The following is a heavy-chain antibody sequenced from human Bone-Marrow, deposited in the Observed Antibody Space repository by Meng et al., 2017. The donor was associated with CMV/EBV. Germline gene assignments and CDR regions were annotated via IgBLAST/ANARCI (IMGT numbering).Heavy chain of an antibody. J-gene: IGHJ4*02. CDR3: ARVVKRGSGYYFDY. V-gene: IGHV3-30-3*01. CDR2: ISYDGSNK. Sequence: GGSLRLSCAASGFTFSSYAMHRVRQAPGKGLEWVAVISYDGSNKYYADSVKGRFTISRDNSKNTLYLQMNSLRAEDTAVYYCARVVKRGSGYYFDYWGQGTLVTVSS. CDR1: GFTFSSYA. D-gene: IGHD3-10*01.